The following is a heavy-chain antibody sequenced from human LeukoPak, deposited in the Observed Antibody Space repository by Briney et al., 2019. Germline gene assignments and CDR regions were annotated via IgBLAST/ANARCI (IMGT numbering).Heavy chain of an antibody. J-gene: IGHJ3*02. CDR2: IYHSGST. D-gene: IGHD2-2*01. CDR3: ARHRSGVVVPAADDAFDI. Sequence: SETLSLTXAVSGYSISSGYYWGWIRQPPGKGLEWIGSIYHSGSTYYNPSLKSRVTISVDTSKNQFSLKLSSVTAADTAVYYCARHRSGVVVPAADDAFDIWGQGTMVTVSS. V-gene: IGHV4-38-2*01. CDR1: GYSISSGYY.